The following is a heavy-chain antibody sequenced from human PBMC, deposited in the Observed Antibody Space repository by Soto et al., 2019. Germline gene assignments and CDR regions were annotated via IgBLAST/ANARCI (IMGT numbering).Heavy chain of an antibody. V-gene: IGHV4-30-2*01. CDR3: ARRSSGYCFDK. D-gene: IGHD3-22*01. J-gene: IGHJ4*02. Sequence: PSETLSLTCAVSGCSISSGGYSWSWILQPPGKGLEWIGYIYHSGSTYYNPSLKSRVTISVDRSKNQFSLKLSSVTAADTAVYYCARRSSGYCFDKWGQGTLVTVSS. CDR2: IYHSGST. CDR1: GCSISSGGYS.